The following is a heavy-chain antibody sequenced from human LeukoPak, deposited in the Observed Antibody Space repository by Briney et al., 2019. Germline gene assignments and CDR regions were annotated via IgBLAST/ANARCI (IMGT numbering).Heavy chain of an antibody. CDR2: IYHTGST. J-gene: IGHJ5*02. V-gene: IGHV4-4*02. Sequence: PSETLSLTCVVSGDSISSDNWWNWVRQPPGKGLEWIGEIYHTGSTYYNPSLKSRVTISVDTSKNQFFLRLSSVTAADTAVYYCARLQYCSGTSCYWFDPWGQGTLVTVSS. CDR3: ARLQYCSGTSCYWFDP. D-gene: IGHD2-2*01. CDR1: GDSISSDNW.